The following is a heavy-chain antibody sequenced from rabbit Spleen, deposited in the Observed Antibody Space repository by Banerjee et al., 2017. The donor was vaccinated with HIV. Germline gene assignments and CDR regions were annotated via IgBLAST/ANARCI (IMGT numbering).Heavy chain of an antibody. CDR1: SFSFSSTYD. CDR2: IDGTIGAA. CDR3: ARGSATMTMVITGYYLSL. V-gene: IGHV1S40*01. Sequence: QSLEESGGDLVKPGASLTLTCTASSFSFSSTYDMCWVRQAPGKGLEWIGCIDGTIGAAYGSWASGRFTISKTSSTTVTLQLSSLTAADTATYFCARGSATMTMVITGYYLSLWGPGTLVTVS. D-gene: IGHD2-1*01. J-gene: IGHJ4*01.